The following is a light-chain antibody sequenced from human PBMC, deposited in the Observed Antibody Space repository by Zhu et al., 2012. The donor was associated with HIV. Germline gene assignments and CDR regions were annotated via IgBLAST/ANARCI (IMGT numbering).Light chain of an antibody. Sequence: IVLTQSPATLSLSPGERATVSRRASQSVSSFLAWYQQKPGQAPRLLIYDTYKRATGIPARFSGSGSGTDFTLTISSLEPEDFALYYCQQRRNWPLTFGGGTRVEI. CDR2: DTY. CDR1: QSVSSF. CDR3: QQRRNWPLT. V-gene: IGKV3-11*01. J-gene: IGKJ4*01.